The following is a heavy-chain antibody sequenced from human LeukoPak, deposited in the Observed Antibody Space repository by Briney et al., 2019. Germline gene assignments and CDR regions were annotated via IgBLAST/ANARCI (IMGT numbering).Heavy chain of an antibody. D-gene: IGHD6-19*01. V-gene: IGHV4-59*01. CDR3: ASFAVAGPQGFDY. Sequence: SETLSLTCTVSGGSIGSYYWSWIRQPPGKGLEWIGYIYYSGSTNYNPSLKSRDTISVGTSKNQFSLKLSSVTAADTAVYYCASFAVAGPQGFDYWGQGTLVAVSS. CDR1: GGSIGSYY. J-gene: IGHJ4*02. CDR2: IYYSGST.